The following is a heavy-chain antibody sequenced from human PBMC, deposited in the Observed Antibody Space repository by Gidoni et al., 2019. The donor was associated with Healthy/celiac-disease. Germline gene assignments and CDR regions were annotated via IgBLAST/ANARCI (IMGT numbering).Heavy chain of an antibody. V-gene: IGHV3-23*01. J-gene: IGHJ4*02. CDR1: GFPFCRYA. CDR2: ISGSGGST. CDR3: AKTAGYGDYDDYFDY. D-gene: IGHD4-17*01. Sequence: EVQLFESGGGLVQPGGSLRLSCAASGFPFCRYAMSWVRQAPGKGLEWVSAISGSGGSTYYADSVKGRFTISRDNSKNTLYLQMNSLRAEDTAVYYCAKTAGYGDYDDYFDYWGQGTLVTVSS.